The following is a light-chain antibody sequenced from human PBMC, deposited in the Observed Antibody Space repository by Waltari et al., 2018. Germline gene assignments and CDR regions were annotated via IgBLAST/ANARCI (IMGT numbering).Light chain of an antibody. CDR3: HQSSSLPWT. CDR2: YAS. Sequence: EIVLTQSPDFQSVTPKDKITIPCRTRTSIGRSLQWEHKKPDQSPTLLIKYASQSFSGVPSRFSGSGSGTDFTLTINSLEAEDAAAYYCHQSSSLPWTFGQGTKVEIK. CDR1: TSIGRS. J-gene: IGKJ1*01. V-gene: IGKV6-21*01.